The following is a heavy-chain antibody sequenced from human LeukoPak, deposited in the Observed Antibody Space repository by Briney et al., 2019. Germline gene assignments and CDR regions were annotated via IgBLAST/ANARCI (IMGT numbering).Heavy chain of an antibody. CDR3: ARGPPRGKYYYMDV. Sequence: GGSLRLSCAAPGFTFSSYWMHWVRQAPGKGLVWVSRINSDSSSTSYADSVKGRFTISRDNAKNTLYLQMNSLRAEDTAVYYCARGPPRGKYYYMDVWGKGTTVTVSS. D-gene: IGHD1-1*01. CDR2: INSDSSST. V-gene: IGHV3-74*01. CDR1: GFTFSSYW. J-gene: IGHJ6*03.